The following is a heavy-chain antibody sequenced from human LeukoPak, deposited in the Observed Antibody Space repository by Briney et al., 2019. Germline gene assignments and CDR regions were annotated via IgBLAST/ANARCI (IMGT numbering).Heavy chain of an antibody. J-gene: IGHJ6*02. CDR3: ARDLKSIVTYNQQTNYGMDV. Sequence: SVKVSCKASGGTFSSYAISWVRQAPGQGLEWMGGIIPIFGTANYAQKFQGRVTITADESTSTAYMELSSLRSEDAAVYYCARDLKSIVTYNQQTNYGMDVWGQGTTVTVSS. V-gene: IGHV1-69*13. CDR2: IIPIFGTA. CDR1: GGTFSSYA. D-gene: IGHD5-24*01.